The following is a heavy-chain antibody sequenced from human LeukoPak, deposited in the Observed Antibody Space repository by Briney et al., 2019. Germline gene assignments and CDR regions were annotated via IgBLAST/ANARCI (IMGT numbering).Heavy chain of an antibody. J-gene: IGHJ4*02. D-gene: IGHD4-11*01. CDR2: INPNSGGT. V-gene: IGHV1-2*02. CDR3: ARSPTVIRPFDY. Sequence: ASVKVSCKASGYTFTGYYMHWVRPAPGQGLEWMGWINPNSGGTNYAQKFQGRVTMTRDTSISTAYMELSRLRSDDTAVYYCARSPTVIRPFDYWGQGTLVTISS. CDR1: GYTFTGYY.